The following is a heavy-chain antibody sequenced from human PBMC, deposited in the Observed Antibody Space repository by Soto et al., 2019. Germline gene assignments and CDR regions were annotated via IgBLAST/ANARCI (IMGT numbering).Heavy chain of an antibody. CDR3: ARSYSSGWEFDY. CDR2: ISSTGRTI. D-gene: IGHD6-19*01. Sequence: PGGSLRLSCGASGFTFSNYYMSWIHQAPGKGLEWVSYISSTGRTIYYADSVKGRFTVSRDNAQNSLSLKLNSLRVEDTAVYYCARSYSSGWEFDYWGQGTQVTVSS. CDR1: GFTFSNYY. V-gene: IGHV3-11*01. J-gene: IGHJ4*02.